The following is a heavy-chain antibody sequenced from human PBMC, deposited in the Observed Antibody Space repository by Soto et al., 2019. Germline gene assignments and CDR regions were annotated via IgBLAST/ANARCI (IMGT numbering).Heavy chain of an antibody. D-gene: IGHD3-10*01. Sequence: PSETLSLTCTVSGGSISSYDWSWIRQRPGKGLEWIGYIYHRGTTNYSPSLKSRVTISADMSKNQFSLRLSFVTAAETAVYYCARAIRRGGGFDYWGQGNLVTVS. V-gene: IGHV4-59*13. CDR3: ARAIRRGGGFDY. CDR1: GGSISSYD. J-gene: IGHJ4*02. CDR2: IYHRGTT.